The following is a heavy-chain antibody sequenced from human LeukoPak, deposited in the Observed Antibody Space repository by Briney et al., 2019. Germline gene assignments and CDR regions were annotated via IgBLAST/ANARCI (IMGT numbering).Heavy chain of an antibody. CDR3: ARDKYYGSGSCLDY. J-gene: IGHJ4*02. CDR1: GFTFSSYG. D-gene: IGHD3-10*01. CDR2: IRYDGSNK. V-gene: IGHV3-30*02. Sequence: GGSLRLSCAASGFTFSSYGMHWVRQAPGKGLEWVAFIRYDGSNKYYADSVKGRFTISRDNSKNTLYLRMNSLRAEDTAVYYCARDKYYGSGSCLDYWGQGTLVTVSS.